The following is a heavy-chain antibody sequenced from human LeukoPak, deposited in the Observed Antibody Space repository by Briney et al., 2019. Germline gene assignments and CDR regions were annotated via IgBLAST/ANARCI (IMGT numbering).Heavy chain of an antibody. V-gene: IGHV3-23*01. CDR1: GFTFSSHG. CDR2: ISISGGRT. Sequence: GGSLRLSCAASGFTFSSHGMSWVRQAPGKGLEWVSGISISGGRTYYADSVKGRFTISRDNSKNTVFLQMSSLRVEDTAIYYCAKDRDGGSTTTAKGFDYWAQGTLVTVSS. J-gene: IGHJ4*02. D-gene: IGHD2/OR15-2a*01. CDR3: AKDRDGGSTTTAKGFDY.